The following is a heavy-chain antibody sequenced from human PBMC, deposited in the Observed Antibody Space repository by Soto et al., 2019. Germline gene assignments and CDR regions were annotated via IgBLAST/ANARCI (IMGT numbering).Heavy chain of an antibody. J-gene: IGHJ5*02. CDR2: IYYSGST. CDR3: ATSNWFDP. Sequence: QLQLQESSPGLVKPSETLSLTCTVSGGSISSRGYYWGWIRQPPGKGLEWIGTIYYSGSTYYNPSLKSRVTISVDTSKNQFSLKLSSVTAADTAVYYCATSNWFDPWGQGTLVTVSS. V-gene: IGHV4-39*01. CDR1: GGSISSRGYY.